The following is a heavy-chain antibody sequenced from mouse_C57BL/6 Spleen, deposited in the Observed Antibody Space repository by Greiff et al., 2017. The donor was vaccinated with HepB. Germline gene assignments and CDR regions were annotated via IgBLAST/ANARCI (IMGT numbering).Heavy chain of an antibody. CDR2: ISNGGGST. Sequence: EVMLVESGGGLVQPGGSLKLSCAASGFTFSDYYMYWVRQTPEKRLEWVAYISNGGGSTYYPDTVKGRFTISRDNAKNTLYLQMSRLKSEDTAMYYCARRYGSSPWYFDVWGTGTTVTVSS. J-gene: IGHJ1*03. V-gene: IGHV5-12*01. CDR3: ARRYGSSPWYFDV. CDR1: GFTFSDYY. D-gene: IGHD1-1*01.